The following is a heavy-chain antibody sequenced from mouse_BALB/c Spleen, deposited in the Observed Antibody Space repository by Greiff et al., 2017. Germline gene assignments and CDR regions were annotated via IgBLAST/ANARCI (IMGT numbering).Heavy chain of an antibody. D-gene: IGHD1-1*01. CDR3: AEGAEDGNCDLDY. V-gene: IGHV2-3*01. CDR2: IWGDGST. Sequence: VQLQESGPGLVAPSQSLSITCTVSGFSLTSYGVSWVRQPPGKGLEWLGVIWGDGSTNYHSALISRLIIIKDNSKSQVFLKLSSLQTDDTAPYYCAEGAEDGNCDLDYWGQGTTLTVSS. J-gene: IGHJ2*01. CDR1: GFSLTSYG.